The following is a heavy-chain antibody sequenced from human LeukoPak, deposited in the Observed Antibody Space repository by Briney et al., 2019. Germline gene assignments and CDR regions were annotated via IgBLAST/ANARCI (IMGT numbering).Heavy chain of an antibody. Sequence: GGSLRLSCAASGFTFSSYSMNWIRQAPGKGLEWVSSISSSTSYIHYADSVKGRFTISKDNAKNSLYLQMNSLGAEDTAVYYCARAGGSTVSHSDYWGQGTLVTVSS. CDR1: GFTFSSYS. D-gene: IGHD4-17*01. J-gene: IGHJ4*02. CDR3: ARAGGSTVSHSDY. CDR2: ISSSTSYI. V-gene: IGHV3-21*01.